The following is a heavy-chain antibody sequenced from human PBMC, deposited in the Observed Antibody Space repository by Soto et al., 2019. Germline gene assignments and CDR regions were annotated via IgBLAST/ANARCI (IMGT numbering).Heavy chain of an antibody. D-gene: IGHD1-26*01. J-gene: IGHJ4*02. Sequence: GGSLRLSCAASGFTFSSYAMTWVRQAPGKGLEWVSGISGSRGSTYYADSVQGRFTISRDNSKNTLYLQMNSLRAEDTAIYYCAKDLYLGPYSGGSCADYWGQGTLVTVSS. CDR3: AKDLYLGPYSGGSCADY. CDR2: ISGSRGST. CDR1: GFTFSSYA. V-gene: IGHV3-23*01.